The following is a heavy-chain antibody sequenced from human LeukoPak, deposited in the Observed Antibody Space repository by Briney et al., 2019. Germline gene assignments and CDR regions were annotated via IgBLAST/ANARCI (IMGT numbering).Heavy chain of an antibody. Sequence: GESLRPSCAASGFTFSSYGMHWVRQAPGKGLEWVAVISYDGSNKYYADSVKGRFTISRDNSKNTLYLQMNSLRAEDTAVYYCAKGDSPDLFEHWGLGTLVTVSS. CDR3: AKGDSPDLFEH. CDR2: ISYDGSNK. V-gene: IGHV3-30*18. CDR1: GFTFSSYG. J-gene: IGHJ4*02. D-gene: IGHD3-22*01.